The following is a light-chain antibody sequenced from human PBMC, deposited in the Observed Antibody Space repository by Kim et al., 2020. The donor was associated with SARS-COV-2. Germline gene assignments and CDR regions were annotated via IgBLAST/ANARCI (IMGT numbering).Light chain of an antibody. CDR1: KLGDKY. J-gene: IGLJ1*01. Sequence: SYELTQPPSVSVSPGQTASITCSGDKLGDKYACWYQQKPGQSPVLVIYQDSKRPSGIPERFSGSNSGNTATLTISGPQAMDEADYYCQAWDSSSHVFGAG. V-gene: IGLV3-1*01. CDR3: QAWDSSSHV. CDR2: QDS.